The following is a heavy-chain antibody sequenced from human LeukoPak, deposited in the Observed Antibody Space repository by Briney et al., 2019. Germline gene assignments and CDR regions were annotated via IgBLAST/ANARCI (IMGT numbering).Heavy chain of an antibody. J-gene: IGHJ6*02. V-gene: IGHV1-69*13. CDR1: GGTFSSYA. D-gene: IGHD6-13*01. CDR3: ARAPYSSSGEGTNYYHYYGMDV. CDR2: IIPIPGTA. Sequence: ASVKVSCKASGGTFSSYAISWVRQAPGQGLEWMGGIIPIPGTANYAQKFQGRVTITADESTSTAYMELSSLRSEDTAVYYCARAPYSSSGEGTNYYHYYGMDVWGQGTTVTVSS.